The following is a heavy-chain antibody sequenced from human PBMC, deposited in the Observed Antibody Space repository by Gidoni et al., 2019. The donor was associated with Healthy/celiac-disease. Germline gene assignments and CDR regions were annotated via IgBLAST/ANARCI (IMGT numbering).Heavy chain of an antibody. Sequence: QVQLVESGGGVVQPGRSLRRSCAASGFTFSSYGRHWVRQAPGKGLECVAVIWYDGSNKYYADSVKGRFTISRDNSKNTLYLQMNSLRAEDTAVYYCARGYYDSSVDYWGQGTLVTVS. CDR2: IWYDGSNK. CDR1: GFTFSSYG. D-gene: IGHD3-22*01. CDR3: ARGYYDSSVDY. V-gene: IGHV3-33*01. J-gene: IGHJ4*02.